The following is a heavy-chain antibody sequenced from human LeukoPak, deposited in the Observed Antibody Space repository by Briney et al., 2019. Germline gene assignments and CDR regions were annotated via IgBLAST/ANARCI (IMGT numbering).Heavy chain of an antibody. CDR2: ISNNGGYT. V-gene: IGHV3-23*01. CDR3: AKQLGYCSDGSCYFPY. J-gene: IGHJ4*02. CDR1: GFTFSSSA. D-gene: IGHD2-15*01. Sequence: GGSLRLSCAASGFTFSSSAMSWVRQAPGKELEWVSAISNNGGYTYYADSVQGRFTISRDNSKSTLCLQMNSLRAEDTAVYYCAKQLGYCSDGSCYFPYWGQGTLVTVSS.